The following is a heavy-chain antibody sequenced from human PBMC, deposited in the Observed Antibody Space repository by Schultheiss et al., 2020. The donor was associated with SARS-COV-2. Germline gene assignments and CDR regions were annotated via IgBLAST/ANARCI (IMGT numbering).Heavy chain of an antibody. V-gene: IGHV4-31*03. CDR1: GGSISSGGYY. D-gene: IGHD4-11*01. J-gene: IGHJ4*02. Sequence: SETLSLTCTVSGGSISSGGYYWSWIRQHPGKGLEWIGYIYYSGSTYYNPSLKSRVTISVDTSKNQFSLKLSSVTAADTAVYYCARGPQFLLATVTTPGFFDYWGQGTLVTVSS. CDR3: ARGPQFLLATVTTPGFFDY. CDR2: IYYSGST.